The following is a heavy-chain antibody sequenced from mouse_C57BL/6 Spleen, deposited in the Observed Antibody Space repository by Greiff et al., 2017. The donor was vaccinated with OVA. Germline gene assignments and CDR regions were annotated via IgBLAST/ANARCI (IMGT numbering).Heavy chain of an antibody. CDR2: INPNNGGT. J-gene: IGHJ4*01. CDR3: ARSRYGSSYDPYAMDY. CDR1: GYTFTDYN. Sequence: EVQLQQSGPELVKPGASVKMSCKASGYTFTDYNMHWVKQSHGKSLEWIGYINPNNGGTSYNQKFKGKATLTVNKSSSTAYMELRSLTSEDSAVYYCARSRYGSSYDPYAMDYWGQGTSVTVSS. D-gene: IGHD1-1*01. V-gene: IGHV1-22*01.